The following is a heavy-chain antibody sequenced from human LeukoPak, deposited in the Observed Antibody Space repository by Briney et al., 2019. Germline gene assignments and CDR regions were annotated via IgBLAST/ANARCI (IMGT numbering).Heavy chain of an antibody. CDR1: GGSISSDSYY. CDR3: ASLAVAGLSGGY. J-gene: IGHJ4*02. D-gene: IGHD6-19*01. V-gene: IGHV4-39*01. CDR2: IYYSGST. Sequence: SETLSLTCTVSGGSISSDSYYWAWIRQPPGKGLEWIASIYYSGSTYYNPSLKSRVTISVDTSRNQFSLKLSSVTAADTAVYYCASLAVAGLSGGYWGQGTLVIVSS.